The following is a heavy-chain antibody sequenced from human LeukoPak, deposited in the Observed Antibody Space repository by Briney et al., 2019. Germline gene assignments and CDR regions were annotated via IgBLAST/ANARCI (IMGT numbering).Heavy chain of an antibody. D-gene: IGHD3-22*01. CDR3: ARDYYDSSGYYVY. CDR2: IGGGDGRT. Sequence: GGSLRLSCAASGFSFTYGMSWVRQAPGKGLEWVSGIGGGDGRTYYADSLKGRFTISRDISKTTLYLQITADDTAVYYCARDYYDSSGYYVYWGQGTLVTVSS. CDR1: GFSFTYG. V-gene: IGHV3-23*01. J-gene: IGHJ4*02.